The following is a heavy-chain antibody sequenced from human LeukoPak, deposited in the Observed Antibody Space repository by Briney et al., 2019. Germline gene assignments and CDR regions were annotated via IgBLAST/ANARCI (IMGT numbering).Heavy chain of an antibody. Sequence: SVKVSCKTSGGTFNNYAISWVRQAPGQGLEWLGGIMSLFGTAGYAQKFQGRVTITKDESTRTVYLELTSLTSDDTAVYYCARDVHGDYGSGWFDPWGQGTLVSVSS. CDR3: ARDVHGDYGSGWFDP. CDR1: GGTFNNYA. V-gene: IGHV1-69*05. J-gene: IGHJ5*02. CDR2: IMSLFGTA. D-gene: IGHD4-17*01.